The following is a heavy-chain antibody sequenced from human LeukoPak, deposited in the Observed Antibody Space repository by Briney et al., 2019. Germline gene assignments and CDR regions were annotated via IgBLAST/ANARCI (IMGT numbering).Heavy chain of an antibody. V-gene: IGHV3-33*06. Sequence: GSSLRLSCAASGFTFSSYGMHWVRQAPGKGLEWVAVIWYDGSNKYYADSVKGRFTISRDNSKNTLYLQMNSLRAEDTAVYYCAKTILGTTVGYFDYWGQGTLVTVSS. CDR2: IWYDGSNK. D-gene: IGHD4-11*01. CDR1: GFTFSSYG. J-gene: IGHJ4*02. CDR3: AKTILGTTVGYFDY.